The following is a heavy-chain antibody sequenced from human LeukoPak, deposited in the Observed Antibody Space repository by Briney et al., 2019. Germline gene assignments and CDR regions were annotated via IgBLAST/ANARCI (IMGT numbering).Heavy chain of an antibody. CDR1: GFTFSRFW. D-gene: IGHD1-26*01. CDR3: AKGRGWEASYYYYYMDV. CDR2: IKQDGTEQ. Sequence: GGSLRLSCAASGFTFSRFWMSWVRQAPGKGLEWVANIKQDGTEQYYLDSVKGRFTISRDNSKNSVYLQMNSLRVEDTAVYYCAKGRGWEASYYYYYMDVWGKGTTVTISS. J-gene: IGHJ6*03. V-gene: IGHV3-7*01.